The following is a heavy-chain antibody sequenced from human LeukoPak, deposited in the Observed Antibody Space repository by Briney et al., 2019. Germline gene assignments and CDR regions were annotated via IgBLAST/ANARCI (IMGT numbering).Heavy chain of an antibody. D-gene: IGHD3-16*01. J-gene: IGHJ4*02. Sequence: ASVKVSCKASGYTFTSYAMHWVRQAPGQRLEWMGWINAGHGNTKYSQEFQGRVTITRDTSASTAYMELSGLRSEDMAVYYCARDNDSRDPPHFDYWGQGTLVTVSS. CDR3: ARDNDSRDPPHFDY. V-gene: IGHV1-3*03. CDR2: INAGHGNT. CDR1: GYTFTSYA.